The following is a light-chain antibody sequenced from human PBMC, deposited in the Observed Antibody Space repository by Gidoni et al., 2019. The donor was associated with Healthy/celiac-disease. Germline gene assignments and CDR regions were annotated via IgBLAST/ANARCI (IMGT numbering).Light chain of an antibody. CDR1: QSVSSY. Sequence: EIVLTQSPATLSLSPGERATLSCRASQSVSSYLAWYQQKPGQAPRLLIYDASNMATGIPARFSGSGSGTDFTLTISSLEPEDFAVYYCQQRSNWPTFXGXTKVEIK. CDR3: QQRSNWPT. J-gene: IGKJ4*01. CDR2: DAS. V-gene: IGKV3-11*01.